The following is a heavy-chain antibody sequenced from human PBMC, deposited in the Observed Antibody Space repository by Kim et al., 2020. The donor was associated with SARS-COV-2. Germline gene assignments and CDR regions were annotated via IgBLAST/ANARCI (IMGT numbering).Heavy chain of an antibody. V-gene: IGHV3-21*01. CDR3: ARVEVGATTGAFDI. D-gene: IGHD1-26*01. J-gene: IGHJ3*02. Sequence: ADSVKGLFTISRDNAKNSLYLQRNSLRAEDTAVYYCARVEVGATTGAFDIWGQGTMVTVSS.